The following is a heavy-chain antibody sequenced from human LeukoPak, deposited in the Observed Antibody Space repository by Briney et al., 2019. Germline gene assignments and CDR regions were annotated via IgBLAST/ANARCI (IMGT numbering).Heavy chain of an antibody. J-gene: IGHJ4*02. CDR3: ARWHLRAPSSSSPLVDY. Sequence: GRSLRLSCAASGFTFSSYAMHWVRQAPGKGLEWVAVISYDGSNKYYADSVKGRFTISRDNSKNTLYLQMNSLRAEDTAVYYCARWHLRAPSSSSPLVDYWGQGTLVTVSS. CDR1: GFTFSSYA. D-gene: IGHD6-6*01. CDR2: ISYDGSNK. V-gene: IGHV3-30*07.